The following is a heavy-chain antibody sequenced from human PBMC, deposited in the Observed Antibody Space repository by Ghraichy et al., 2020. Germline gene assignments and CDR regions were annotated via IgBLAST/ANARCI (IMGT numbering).Heavy chain of an antibody. V-gene: IGHV4-39*01. CDR2: IYYSGST. J-gene: IGHJ4*02. Sequence: ESLNISCTVSGGSISSSSYYWDWIRQPPGKGLEWIGNIYYSGSTYYNPSLKSRVTISVDTSENQFSLNLNSVTAADTAVYYCARLTPPTNYDFWSGYYDYWGQGTLVTVSS. CDR3: ARLTPPTNYDFWSGYYDY. CDR1: GGSISSSSYY. D-gene: IGHD3-3*01.